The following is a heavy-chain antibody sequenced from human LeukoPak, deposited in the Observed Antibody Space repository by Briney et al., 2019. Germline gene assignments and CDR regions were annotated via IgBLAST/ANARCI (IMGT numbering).Heavy chain of an antibody. V-gene: IGHV1-24*01. CDR2: FDPEDGET. Sequence: ASVKVSCKVSGYTLTELSMHWARQAPGKGLEWMGGFDPEDGETIYAQKFQGRVTMTEDTSTDTAYMELSSLRSEDTAVYYCATSPRLYFDWSQDYWGQGTLVTVSS. D-gene: IGHD3-9*01. CDR3: ATSPRLYFDWSQDY. CDR1: GYTLTELS. J-gene: IGHJ4*02.